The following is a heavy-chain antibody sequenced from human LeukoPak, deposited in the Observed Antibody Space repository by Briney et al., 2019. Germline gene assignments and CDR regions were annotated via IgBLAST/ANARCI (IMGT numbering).Heavy chain of an antibody. J-gene: IGHJ4*02. Sequence: SETLSLTCTVSGVSIGSYSWSWIRQPPGKGLEWIGYIYTSGSTNYNPSLKSRVTISVDTSKNQSSLTLSSVTAADTAVYYCARLPSIAAPFDYWGQGTLVTVSS. V-gene: IGHV4-4*09. CDR1: GVSIGSYS. CDR3: ARLPSIAAPFDY. CDR2: IYTSGST. D-gene: IGHD6-6*01.